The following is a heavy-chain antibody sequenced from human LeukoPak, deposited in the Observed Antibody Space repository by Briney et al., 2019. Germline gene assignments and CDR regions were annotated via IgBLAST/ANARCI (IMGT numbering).Heavy chain of an antibody. D-gene: IGHD3-10*01. CDR1: GLTIRDNY. CDR3: AKEGVRGVIFDAFDI. V-gene: IGHV3-66*01. J-gene: IGHJ3*02. Sequence: GGSLRLSCAASGLTIRDNYMSWVRQAPGKGLEWVSVIYSGGRTYYADSVKGRFTISRDNSKNTLNLQMNSLRAEDTAVYYCAKEGVRGVIFDAFDIWGQGTMVTVSS. CDR2: IYSGGRT.